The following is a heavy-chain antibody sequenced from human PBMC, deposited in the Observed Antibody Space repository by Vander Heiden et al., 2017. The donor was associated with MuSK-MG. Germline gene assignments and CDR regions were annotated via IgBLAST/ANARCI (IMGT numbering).Heavy chain of an antibody. Sequence: EVQAVESGGGLVQPGGSPRFSCAACGRTVGSSPMTWVRQAPGRGLEWVSVIHSGGSTYYTDSVKDRFTISRDNSKKTLYLQMNSLRAEDTAVYYCAIGGFWGQGTLVTVSS. CDR3: AIGGF. V-gene: IGHV3-66*01. D-gene: IGHD3-10*01. J-gene: IGHJ4*02. CDR2: IHSGGST. CDR1: GRTVGSSP.